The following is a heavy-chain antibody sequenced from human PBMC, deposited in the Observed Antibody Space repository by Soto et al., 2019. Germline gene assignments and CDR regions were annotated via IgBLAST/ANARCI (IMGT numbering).Heavy chain of an antibody. J-gene: IGHJ4*02. CDR1: GGSISNAAYS. CDR2: IYPSGMP. V-gene: IGHV4-30-2*01. Sequence: SETLSLTCTVSGGSISNAAYSWGWIRQPPGKGLEWIGYIYPSGMPFYNPSLRSRVTISIDRSNDQFSLNLKSVTAADTAVYYCARERGGYGLFDSWRQGTLVTVSS. CDR3: ARERGGYGLFDS. D-gene: IGHD5-18*01.